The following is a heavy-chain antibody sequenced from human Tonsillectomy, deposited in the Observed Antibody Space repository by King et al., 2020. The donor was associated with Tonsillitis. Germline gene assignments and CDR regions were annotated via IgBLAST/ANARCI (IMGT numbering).Heavy chain of an antibody. D-gene: IGHD6-13*01. CDR1: GFTFSTYA. Sequence: QVQLVESGGGVVQPGRSLRLSCAASGFTFSTYAMHLVRQAPGKGLEWVAVISYDGTNKYYADSVKGRFTISRENSKNTLYLQMNSLRPEDTAVYYCARDGYSTTWYYFDCWGQGSLVTVSS. J-gene: IGHJ4*02. CDR2: ISYDGTNK. V-gene: IGHV3-30-3*01. CDR3: ARDGYSTTWYYFDC.